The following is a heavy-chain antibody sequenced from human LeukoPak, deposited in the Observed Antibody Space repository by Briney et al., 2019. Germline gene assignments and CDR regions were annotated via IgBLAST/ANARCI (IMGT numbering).Heavy chain of an antibody. Sequence: SETLSLTCAVYGGSFSGYYWSWIRQPPGKGLEWTGEINHSGSTNYNPSLKSRVTISVDTSKNQFSLKLSSVTAADTAVYYCAALLEWLYYFDYWGQGTLVTVSS. D-gene: IGHD3-3*01. CDR1: GGSFSGYY. V-gene: IGHV4-34*01. CDR3: AALLEWLYYFDY. CDR2: INHSGST. J-gene: IGHJ4*02.